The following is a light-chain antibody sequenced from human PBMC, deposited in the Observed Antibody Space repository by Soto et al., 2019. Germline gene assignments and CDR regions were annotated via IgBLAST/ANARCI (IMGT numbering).Light chain of an antibody. J-gene: IGKJ3*01. V-gene: IGKV3-11*01. CDR2: DAS. CDR1: RSVSRY. CDR3: QQRSNWPPFT. Sequence: EIVLTQSPAPLSLSPGERATLSCRSSRSVSRYLAWYQQKPGQAPRLLIFDASNRATGIPARFSGSGSGTEYTLTISSLEPEDFAVYYCQQRSNWPPFTFGPGTKVEIK.